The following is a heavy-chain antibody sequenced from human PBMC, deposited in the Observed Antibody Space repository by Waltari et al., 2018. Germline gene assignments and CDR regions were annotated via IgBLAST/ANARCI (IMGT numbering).Heavy chain of an antibody. V-gene: IGHV1-69*02. CDR3: AGGDGGYYYHKMDV. CDR2: IMPDNSET. CDR1: GGTFTSDT. D-gene: IGHD3-10*01. J-gene: IGHJ6*02. Sequence: QVQLVQSGAEAKKPGSSVRVSCRASGGTFTSDTINWGRQAPGKGLEWMGRIMPDNSETEYAVKFQGRIAVTADKSTGTVYMELSSLRSDDTAVYYCAGGDGGYYYHKMDVWGQGTTVTVSS.